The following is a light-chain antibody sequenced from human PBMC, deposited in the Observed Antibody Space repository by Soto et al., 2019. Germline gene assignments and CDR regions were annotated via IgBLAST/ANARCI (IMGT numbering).Light chain of an antibody. CDR1: QSVSSSY. CDR3: QQYGSSPVYT. J-gene: IGKJ2*01. Sequence: EIVLTQSPGTLSLSPGERATLSCRASQSVSSSYLAWYQQKPGQAPRLLIYGASSRATGIPDRFSGSGSGTVFTLTISRLEPEDFAVYYCQQYGSSPVYTFGQGTELGIK. V-gene: IGKV3-20*01. CDR2: GAS.